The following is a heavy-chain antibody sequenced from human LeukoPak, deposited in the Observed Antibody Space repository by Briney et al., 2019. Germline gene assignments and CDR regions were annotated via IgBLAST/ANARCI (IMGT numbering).Heavy chain of an antibody. CDR2: IYYSGST. J-gene: IGHJ5*02. CDR1: GGSISSGGYY. CDR3: VSMGNGRMKTNWFDP. V-gene: IGHV4-31*03. Sequence: PSETLSLTCTVSGGSISSGGYYWSWIRQHPGKGLEWIGYIYYSGSTYYNPSLKSRVTISVDTSKNQFSLKLSSVTAADTAVYYCVSMGNGRMKTNWFDPWGQGTLVTVSS. D-gene: IGHD1-1*01.